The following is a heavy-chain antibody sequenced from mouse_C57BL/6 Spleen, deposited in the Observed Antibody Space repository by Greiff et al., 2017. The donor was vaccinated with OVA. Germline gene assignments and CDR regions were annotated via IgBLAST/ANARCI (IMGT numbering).Heavy chain of an antibody. CDR1: GYAFSSSW. J-gene: IGHJ4*01. CDR3: ARPYYGNPYYAMDY. V-gene: IGHV1-82*01. D-gene: IGHD2-10*01. Sequence: VQGVESGPELVKPGASVKISCKASGYAFSSSWMNWVKQRPGKGLEWIGRIYPGDGDTNYNGKFKGKATLTADKSSSTAYMQLSSLTSEDSAVYFCARPYYGNPYYAMDYWGQGTSVTVSS. CDR2: IYPGDGDT.